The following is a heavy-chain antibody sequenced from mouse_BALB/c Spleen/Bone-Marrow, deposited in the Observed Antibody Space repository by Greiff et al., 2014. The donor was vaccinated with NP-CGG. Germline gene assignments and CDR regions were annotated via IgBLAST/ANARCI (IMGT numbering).Heavy chain of an antibody. V-gene: IGHV1-80*01. Sequence: VMLVESGAEPVRPGSSVKISCKASGYAFSIYWMNWVKQRPGQGLEWIGQIYPGDDDTDYNGKFKGKATLTADRSSSTAYMQLNSLTSEDSAVYFCARGGISIDYWGQGTTLTVSS. CDR3: ARGGISIDY. J-gene: IGHJ2*01. CDR2: IYPGDDDT. CDR1: GYAFSIYW.